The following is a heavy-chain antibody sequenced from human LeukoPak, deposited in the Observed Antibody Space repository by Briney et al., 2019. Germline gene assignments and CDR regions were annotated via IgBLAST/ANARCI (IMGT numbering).Heavy chain of an antibody. D-gene: IGHD4-17*01. CDR1: EGTFSSYA. V-gene: IGHV1-69*05. CDR2: IIPIFGTA. CDR3: ARARRYGDHSLTG. Sequence: SVKVSCKASEGTFSSYAISWVRQAPGQGLEWMGGIIPIFGTANYAQKFQGRVTITTDESTSTAYMELSSLRSEDTAVYYCARARRYGDHSLTGWGQGTLVTVSS. J-gene: IGHJ4*02.